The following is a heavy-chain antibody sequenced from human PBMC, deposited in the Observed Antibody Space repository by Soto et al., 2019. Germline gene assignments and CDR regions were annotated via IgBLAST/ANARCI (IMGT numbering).Heavy chain of an antibody. D-gene: IGHD2-21*02. CDR1: GFTVSSNY. CDR2: INSVGST. J-gene: IGHJ6*02. V-gene: IGHV3-53*01. Sequence: PGGSLRLSCAASGFTVSSNYMSWVRLAPGKGLEWVAVINSVGSTYYADSVKGRFTISRDNFKNTLYLQMNSLRAEDTAVYYCARDNCCGDCYPDFLGMELWGQGTTVTVSS. CDR3: ARDNCCGDCYPDFLGMEL.